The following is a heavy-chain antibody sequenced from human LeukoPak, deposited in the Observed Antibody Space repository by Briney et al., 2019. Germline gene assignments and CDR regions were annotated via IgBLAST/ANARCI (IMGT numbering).Heavy chain of an antibody. D-gene: IGHD6-19*01. Sequence: ASVKVSCKASGGTFSSYAISWVRQAPGQGLEWMGGIIPIFGTANYAQKFQGRVTITADESTSTAYMELSSLRSEDTAVYYCARDVGSGTYMFDFWGQGTLVTVSS. J-gene: IGHJ4*02. CDR2: IIPIFGTA. CDR1: GGTFSSYA. CDR3: ARDVGSGTYMFDF. V-gene: IGHV1-69*13.